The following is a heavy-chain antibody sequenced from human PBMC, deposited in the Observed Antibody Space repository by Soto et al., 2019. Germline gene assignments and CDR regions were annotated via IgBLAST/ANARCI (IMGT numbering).Heavy chain of an antibody. V-gene: IGHV3-23*01. J-gene: IGHJ4*02. CDR1: GFTFSSYA. D-gene: IGHD3-16*01. CDR3: FGNLFWRGY. Sequence: PGGSLRLSCAASGFTFSSYAMSWVRQAPGKGLEWVSAISARDGSTNYADSVKGRFTISRDNSNNTLFLQLNSLRPEDTAMYYCFGNLFWRGYWGQGALVTAPQ. CDR2: ISARDGST.